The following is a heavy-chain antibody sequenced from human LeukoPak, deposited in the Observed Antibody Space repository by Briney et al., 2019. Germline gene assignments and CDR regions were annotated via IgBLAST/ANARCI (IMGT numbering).Heavy chain of an antibody. CDR3: ARDPRRIVVVPAAMEG. V-gene: IGHV3-30-3*01. Sequence: GGSLRLSCAASGFTFSSYAMHWVRQAPGKGLEWVAVISYDGSSKYYADSVKGRFTISRDNSKNTLYLQMNSLRAEDTAVYYCARDPRRIVVVPAAMEGWGQGTLVTVSS. CDR2: ISYDGSSK. J-gene: IGHJ4*02. CDR1: GFTFSSYA. D-gene: IGHD2-2*01.